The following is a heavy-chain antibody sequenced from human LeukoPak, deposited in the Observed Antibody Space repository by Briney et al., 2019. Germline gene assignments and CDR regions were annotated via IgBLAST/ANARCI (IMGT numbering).Heavy chain of an antibody. D-gene: IGHD3-10*01. CDR3: ARSGSGSFAPYSYYGMDV. Sequence: PSQTLPLTCTVSDGSISSGGYYWSWIRQLPGKGLEWIGYIYYSENTSGSTRYTPSLKSRVTISVDTSKNQCSLRLNSVTAADTAVYYCARSGSGSFAPYSYYGMDVWGQGTTVSVSS. V-gene: IGHV4-31*03. CDR2: IYYSENTSGST. CDR1: DGSISSGGYY. J-gene: IGHJ6*02.